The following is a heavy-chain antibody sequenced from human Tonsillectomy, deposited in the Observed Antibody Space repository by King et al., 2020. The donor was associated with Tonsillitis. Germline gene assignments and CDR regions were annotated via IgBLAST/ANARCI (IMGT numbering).Heavy chain of an antibody. V-gene: IGHV3-23*04. D-gene: IGHD1-26*01. CDR1: GFTFNNYA. Sequence: VQLVESGGGLVQPGGSLRLSCVASGFTFNNYAMNWFRQAPGKGLEWISTISISGINTYYADPVKGCFTISRDNSKNTLYLQMSSLRAEDTALYYCAKVYGTPFWGQGTLVTVSS. CDR2: ISISGINT. J-gene: IGHJ4*02. CDR3: AKVYGTPF.